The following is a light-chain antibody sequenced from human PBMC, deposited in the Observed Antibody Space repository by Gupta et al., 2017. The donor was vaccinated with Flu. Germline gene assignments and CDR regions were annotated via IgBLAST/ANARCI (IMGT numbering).Light chain of an antibody. CDR3: QQANSFPIT. Sequence: PSSVSASVGDRVTVTCRASQGVSKYVAWYQQKPGDAPNLLIYTTSTLQRGVPSRFSGSASGTDFTLTISSLQPEDSATYYCQQANSFPITFGQGTRLEIK. J-gene: IGKJ5*01. CDR1: QGVSKY. CDR2: TTS. V-gene: IGKV1-12*01.